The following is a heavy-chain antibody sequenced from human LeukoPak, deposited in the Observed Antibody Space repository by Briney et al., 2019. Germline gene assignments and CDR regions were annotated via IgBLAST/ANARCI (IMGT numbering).Heavy chain of an antibody. J-gene: IGHJ1*01. CDR1: GYTLTQLS. D-gene: IGHD1-26*01. CDR2: FDPEDGET. CDR3: ATDRGSYYRYFQH. Sequence: ASVKVSCKVSGYTLTQLSMHWVRQAPGNGLEWRGGFDPEDGETIYAQKFQGRVTMTEDTSTDTAYMELSSLRSEDTAVYYCATDRGSYYRYFQHWGQGTLVTVSS. V-gene: IGHV1-24*01.